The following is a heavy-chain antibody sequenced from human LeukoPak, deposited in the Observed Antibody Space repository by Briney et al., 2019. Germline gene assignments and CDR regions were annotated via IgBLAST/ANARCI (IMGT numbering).Heavy chain of an antibody. V-gene: IGHV3-21*01. CDR3: AREWGTIFGVAPDY. CDR2: ISSSSSYI. CDR1: GFTFSSYS. D-gene: IGHD3-3*01. Sequence: GGSLRLSCAASGFTFSSYSMNWVRQAPGKGLEWVSSISSSSSYIYYADSVKGRFTISRDNAKNSLYLQMNSLRAEDTAVYYCAREWGTIFGVAPDYWGQGTLVTVSS. J-gene: IGHJ4*02.